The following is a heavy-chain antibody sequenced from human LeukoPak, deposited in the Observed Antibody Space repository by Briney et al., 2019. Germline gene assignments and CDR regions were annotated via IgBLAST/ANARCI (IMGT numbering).Heavy chain of an antibody. V-gene: IGHV1-2*02. CDR1: GYTLTGYY. D-gene: IGHD6-19*01. CDR2: INPNSGGT. J-gene: IGHJ4*02. Sequence: GASVKVSCKASGYTLTGYYMHWVRQAPGQGLEWMGWINPNSGGTKYAQKFQGRVTLTRDTSISTAYMELSSLRSDDTAVYYCASVYSSGWYWDCWGQGTLVTVSS. CDR3: ASVYSSGWYWDC.